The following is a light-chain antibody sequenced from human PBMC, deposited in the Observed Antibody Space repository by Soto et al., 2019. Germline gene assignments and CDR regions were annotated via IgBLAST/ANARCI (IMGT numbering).Light chain of an antibody. CDR3: SSYAVTNIFV. CDR1: SSDVGGYNY. CDR2: EVS. V-gene: IGLV2-8*01. J-gene: IGLJ1*01. Sequence: QSLLTQPPSASGSPGQSVTISCTVTSSDVGGYNYVSWYQQHPGKAPKVIIYEVSKRPSGVPDRFSGSKSGSTASLTVSGLQAEDEADYYCSSYAVTNIFVFGTGTKVTVL.